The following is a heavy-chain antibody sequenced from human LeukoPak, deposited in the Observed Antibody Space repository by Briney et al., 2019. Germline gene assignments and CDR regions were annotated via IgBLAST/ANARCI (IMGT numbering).Heavy chain of an antibody. Sequence: GGSLRLPCAASGFTFDDYAMHWVRQAPGKGLEWVSLISGDGGSTYYADSVKGRFTISRDNSKNSLYLQMNSLRTEDTALYYCAKDMNDFWSGYSSFDYWGQGTLVTVSS. CDR2: ISGDGGST. D-gene: IGHD3-3*01. J-gene: IGHJ4*02. V-gene: IGHV3-43*02. CDR3: AKDMNDFWSGYSSFDY. CDR1: GFTFDDYA.